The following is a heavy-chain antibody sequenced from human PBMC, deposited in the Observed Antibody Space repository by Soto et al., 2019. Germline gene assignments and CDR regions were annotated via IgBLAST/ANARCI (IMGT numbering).Heavy chain of an antibody. CDR2: IYPGDSDT. D-gene: IGHD6-13*01. J-gene: IGHJ6*02. Sequence: GESLKISCKGSGYSFTSYWIGWVRQMPGKGLEWMGIIYPGDSDTRYSPSFQGQVTISADKSISTAYLQWSSLKASDTAMYYCAIRYSSSWSYYCYGMDXSGQGTTVTVSS. V-gene: IGHV5-51*01. CDR1: GYSFTSYW. CDR3: AIRYSSSWSYYCYGMDX.